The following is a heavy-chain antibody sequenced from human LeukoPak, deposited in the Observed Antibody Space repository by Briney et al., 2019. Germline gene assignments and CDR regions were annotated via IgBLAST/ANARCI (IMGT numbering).Heavy chain of an antibody. Sequence: SETLSLTCSVSGASVTTSFWNWIRQSPGKGLEWIGYVSSDGTTNYTPALRSRLIMSVDTAKNDISLILTSVTAADTAMYYCARLDCVLEGCYNHWGRGTLVTVSS. CDR2: VSSDGTT. V-gene: IGHV4-59*08. J-gene: IGHJ4*02. CDR3: ARLDCVLEGCYNH. D-gene: IGHD2-15*01. CDR1: GASVTTSF.